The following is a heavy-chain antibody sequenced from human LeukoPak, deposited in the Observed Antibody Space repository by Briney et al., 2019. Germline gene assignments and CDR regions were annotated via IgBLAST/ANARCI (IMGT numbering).Heavy chain of an antibody. D-gene: IGHD6-6*01. Sequence: SSVKVSCKASGGTFSSYAISWVRQAPGQGLEWMGGIIPIFGTANYAQKFQGRVTITTDESTSTAYMELSSLRSEDTAVYYCARDGSSSSRYYYYYYYMDVWGKGTTVTVSS. V-gene: IGHV1-69*05. CDR1: GGTFSSYA. CDR2: IIPIFGTA. J-gene: IGHJ6*03. CDR3: ARDGSSSSRYYYYYYYMDV.